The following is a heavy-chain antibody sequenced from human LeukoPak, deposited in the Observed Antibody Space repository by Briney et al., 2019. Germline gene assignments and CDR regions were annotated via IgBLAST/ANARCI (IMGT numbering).Heavy chain of an antibody. J-gene: IGHJ5*02. Sequence: ASVKVSCKASGYTFTSYYMHWVRQAPGQGLEWMGIINPSGGSTSYAQKFQGRVTMTRDTSTSTVYMELSSLRFEDTAVYYCARDRRPSGSYFRNWFDPWGQGTLVTVSS. V-gene: IGHV1-46*01. CDR3: ARDRRPSGSYFRNWFDP. D-gene: IGHD1-26*01. CDR1: GYTFTSYY. CDR2: INPSGGST.